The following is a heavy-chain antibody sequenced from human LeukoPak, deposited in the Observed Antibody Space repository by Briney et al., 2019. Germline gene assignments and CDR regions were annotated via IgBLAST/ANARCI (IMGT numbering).Heavy chain of an antibody. D-gene: IGHD3-3*01. J-gene: IGHJ3*02. CDR1: GYTFTSYD. V-gene: IGHV1-8*01. Sequence: GASVTVSFKASGYTFTSYDINWVRQAAGQGLEWMGWMNPNSGNTGYAQKFQGRVTMTRNTSISTAYMELSSLRSEDTAVYYCARERRKTYYDFWSGYWDAFDIWGQGTMVTVSS. CDR2: MNPNSGNT. CDR3: ARERRKTYYDFWSGYWDAFDI.